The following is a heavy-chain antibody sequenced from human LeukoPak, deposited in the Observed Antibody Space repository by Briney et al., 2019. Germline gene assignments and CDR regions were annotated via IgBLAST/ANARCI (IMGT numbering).Heavy chain of an antibody. CDR2: IYDDGGT. V-gene: IGHV3-53*05. CDR3: ARDRAGRRSSWVEFDL. Sequence: PGGSLRLSCTVSGFLVTSTHMDWVRQAPGKGPEWVGIIYDDGGTVHAESVKGRFTISRDNSKNTMYLQMNSLRPEDSAVYNCARDRAGRRSSWVEFDLWGQGMLVTVSS. J-gene: IGHJ5*02. D-gene: IGHD3-10*01. CDR1: GFLVTSTH.